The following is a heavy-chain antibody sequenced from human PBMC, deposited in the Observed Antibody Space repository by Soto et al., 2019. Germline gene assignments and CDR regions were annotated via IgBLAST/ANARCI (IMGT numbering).Heavy chain of an antibody. CDR1: GFTFSSYS. CDR3: ARDSVLSEFLEWLPHDY. D-gene: IGHD3-3*01. J-gene: IGHJ4*02. CDR2: ISSSSSYI. Sequence: PGGSLRLSCAASGFTFSSYSMNWVRQAPGKGLEWVSSISSSSSYIYYADSVKGRFTISRDNAKNSLYLQMNSLRAEDTAVYYCARDSVLSEFLEWLPHDYWGQGTLVTVSS. V-gene: IGHV3-21*01.